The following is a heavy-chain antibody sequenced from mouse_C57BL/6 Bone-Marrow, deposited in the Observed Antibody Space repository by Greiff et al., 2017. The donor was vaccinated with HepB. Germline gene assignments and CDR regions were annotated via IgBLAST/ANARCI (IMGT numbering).Heavy chain of an antibody. CDR3: ASPGSYVYYAMDY. J-gene: IGHJ4*01. CDR2: IYPGSGST. CDR1: GYTFTSYW. D-gene: IGHD1-1*01. Sequence: QVQLQQPGAELVKPGASVKMSCKASGYTFTSYWINWVKQRPGQGLEWIGDIYPGSGSTNYNEKFKSKATLTVDTSSSTAYMQLSSLTSEDSAVYYCASPGSYVYYAMDYWGQGTSVTVSS. V-gene: IGHV1-55*01.